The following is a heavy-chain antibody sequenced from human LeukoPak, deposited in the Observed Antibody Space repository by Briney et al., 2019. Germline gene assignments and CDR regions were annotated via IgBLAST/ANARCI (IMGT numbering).Heavy chain of an antibody. CDR2: ISGSGGST. Sequence: GVSLRLACAASGFTFGWYSVSGVPQAPGKGLEWVSAISGSGGSTYYADSVKGRFTISRDNSKNTLYLQMNSLRAEDTAVYYCAKVEDYYDSSGYYYLYWYFDLWGRGTLVTVSS. V-gene: IGHV3-23*01. D-gene: IGHD3-22*01. CDR3: AKVEDYYDSSGYYYLYWYFDL. CDR1: GFTFGWYS. J-gene: IGHJ2*01.